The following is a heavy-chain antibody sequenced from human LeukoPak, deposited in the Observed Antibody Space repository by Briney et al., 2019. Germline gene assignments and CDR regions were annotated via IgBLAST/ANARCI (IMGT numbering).Heavy chain of an antibody. CDR2: IYYSGSS. CDR1: GGSISSGGSY. J-gene: IGHJ6*03. D-gene: IGHD3-10*01. Sequence: PSETLSLTCTVSGGSISSGGSYWSWFRQHPGKGLEWIGYIYYSGSSYYNPSLQSRVTISVDTSKNQFSLKLSSVTAADTAMYYCARGGGRPAPGSAVHYSYYMDVWGMGTTVTVSS. V-gene: IGHV4-31*03. CDR3: ARGGGRPAPGSAVHYSYYMDV.